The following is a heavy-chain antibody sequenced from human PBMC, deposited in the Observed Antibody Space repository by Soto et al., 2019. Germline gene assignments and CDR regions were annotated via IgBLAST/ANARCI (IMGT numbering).Heavy chain of an antibody. Sequence: QVQLQQWGAGLLKPSETLSLTCAVYGGSFSGYYWSWIRQPPGKGLEWIGEINHSGSTNYNPSLKSRVTISVDTSKNQFSRKLSSVTAADTAVYYCAQVRSTMVRGVLNYWGQGTLVTVSS. CDR1: GGSFSGYY. D-gene: IGHD3-10*01. CDR2: INHSGST. V-gene: IGHV4-34*01. CDR3: AQVRSTMVRGVLNY. J-gene: IGHJ4*02.